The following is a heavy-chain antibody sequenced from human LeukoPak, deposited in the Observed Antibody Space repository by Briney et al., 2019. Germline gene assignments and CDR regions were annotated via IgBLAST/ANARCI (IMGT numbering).Heavy chain of an antibody. CDR1: GASISSHY. D-gene: IGHD2-2*01. CDR2: IYYTGST. CDR3: ATAMYCSSPSCFDY. J-gene: IGHJ4*02. V-gene: IGHV4-59*11. Sequence: SETLSLTCTVSGASISSHYWSWIRQPPGKGLEWIGYIYYTGSTNYNPSLKSRVVIAVDMSKNQFSLKLSSVTAADTAVYYCATAMYCSSPSCFDYWGQGTLVTVSS.